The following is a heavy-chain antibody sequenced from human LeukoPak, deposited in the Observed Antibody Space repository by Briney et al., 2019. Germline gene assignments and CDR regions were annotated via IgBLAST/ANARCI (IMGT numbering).Heavy chain of an antibody. D-gene: IGHD6-13*01. Sequence: PGGSLRLSCAASGFTFSSNGMHWVRQAPGKGLEWVAFIQYDGSNKYYADSVKGRFTISRDNSKNTLYLQMNSLRAEDTAVYYCAKGSGTNTYYYYYYMDVWGKGTTVTVSS. CDR2: IQYDGSNK. V-gene: IGHV3-30*02. J-gene: IGHJ6*03. CDR1: GFTFSSNG. CDR3: AKGSGTNTYYYYYYMDV.